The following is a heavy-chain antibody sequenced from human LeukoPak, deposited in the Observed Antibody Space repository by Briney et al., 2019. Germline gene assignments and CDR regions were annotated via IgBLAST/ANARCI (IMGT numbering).Heavy chain of an antibody. CDR2: IYYSGST. J-gene: IGHJ4*02. D-gene: IGHD4-17*01. V-gene: IGHV4-59*01. CDR1: GVSIGSYY. Sequence: SETLSLTCTVSGVSIGSYYWSWIRQPPGKGLEWIGYIYYSGSTNYNPSLKSRVTISVDTSKNQFFLKLNSVTAADTAVYYCAREGDYGDYVNYWGQGTLVTVSS. CDR3: AREGDYGDYVNY.